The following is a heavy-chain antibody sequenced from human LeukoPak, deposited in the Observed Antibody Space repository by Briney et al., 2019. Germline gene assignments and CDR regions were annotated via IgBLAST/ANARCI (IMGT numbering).Heavy chain of an antibody. J-gene: IGHJ3*02. D-gene: IGHD3-22*01. Sequence: GASVKVSCKASGYTFTSYGISWVRQAPGQGLEWMGWISAYNGNTNYAQKLQGRVTMTTDTSTSTAYMELRSLRSDDTAVYYCARDPPDYYDSSGFGAFDIWGQGTMVTVSS. V-gene: IGHV1-18*01. CDR1: GYTFTSYG. CDR2: ISAYNGNT. CDR3: ARDPPDYYDSSGFGAFDI.